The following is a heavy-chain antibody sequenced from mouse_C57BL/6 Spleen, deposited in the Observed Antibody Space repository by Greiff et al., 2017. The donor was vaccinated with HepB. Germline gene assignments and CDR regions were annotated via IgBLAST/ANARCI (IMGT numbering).Heavy chain of an antibody. Sequence: VQLQQPGAELVMPGASVKLSCKASGYTFTSYWMHWVKQRPGQGLEWIGEIDPSDSYTNYNQKFKGKSTLTVDKSSSTAYMQLSSLTSEDSAVYYCAGYGTDFDYWGQGTTLTVSS. CDR2: IDPSDSYT. J-gene: IGHJ2*01. CDR1: GYTFTSYW. CDR3: AGYGTDFDY. V-gene: IGHV1-69*01. D-gene: IGHD2-1*01.